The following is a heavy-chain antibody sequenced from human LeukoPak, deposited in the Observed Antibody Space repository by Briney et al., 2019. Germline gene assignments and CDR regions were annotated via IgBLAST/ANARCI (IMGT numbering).Heavy chain of an antibody. V-gene: IGHV4-59*01. D-gene: IGHD2-2*01. CDR3: AREIGVVPAATRSYYYYGMDV. CDR2: IYYSGST. J-gene: IGHJ6*02. Sequence: PSETLSLTCTVSGGSISSYYWRWVRQPRGKGLEGGGYIYYSGSTNYNPSLKSRVTISVDTSKNQFSLKLSSVTAADTAVYYCAREIGVVPAATRSYYYYGMDVWGQGTTVTVSS. CDR1: GGSISSYY.